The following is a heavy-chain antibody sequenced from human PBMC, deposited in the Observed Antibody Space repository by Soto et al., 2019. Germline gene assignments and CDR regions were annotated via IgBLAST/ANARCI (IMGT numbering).Heavy chain of an antibody. CDR3: AKGSSGYDYYYFDY. Sequence: SGGSLRLSCGASGFTLSSYAMTWVRQAPGKGLEWVSGISGSGGRTYYADSVKGRFTISRDNSKNTLYLQMNSLRAEDTAVYYCAKGSSGYDYYYFDYWGQRTLVTVSS. V-gene: IGHV3-23*01. CDR2: ISGSGGRT. D-gene: IGHD5-12*01. J-gene: IGHJ4*02. CDR1: GFTLSSYA.